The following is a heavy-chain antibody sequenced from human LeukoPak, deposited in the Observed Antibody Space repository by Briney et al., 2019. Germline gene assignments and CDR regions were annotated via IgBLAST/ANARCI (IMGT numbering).Heavy chain of an antibody. CDR2: IIPIFGTA. V-gene: IGHV1-69*13. CDR1: GGTVSRYP. D-gene: IGHD3-9*01. Sequence: SVKVSCKASGGTVSRYPISWVRQAPGQGLEWMGGIIPIFGTANYAQKFQGRVTITADESTSTAYMELSSLRAEDTAVYYCARDVYYDILTGFFDYWGQGTLVTVSS. CDR3: ARDVYYDILTGFFDY. J-gene: IGHJ4*02.